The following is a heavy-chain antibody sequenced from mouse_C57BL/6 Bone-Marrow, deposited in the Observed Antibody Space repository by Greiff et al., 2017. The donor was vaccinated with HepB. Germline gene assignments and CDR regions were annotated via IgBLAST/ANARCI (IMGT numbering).Heavy chain of an antibody. J-gene: IGHJ2*01. V-gene: IGHV14-2*01. CDR1: GFNIKDYY. D-gene: IGHD1-1*01. CDR2: IDPEDGET. CDR3: ARITTVDYFDY. Sequence: DVHLVESGAELVKPGASVKLSCTASGFNIKDYYMHWVKQRTEQGLEWIGRIDPEDGETKYAPKFQGKATITADTSSNTAYLQLSSLTSEDTAVYYCARITTVDYFDYWGQGTTLTVSS.